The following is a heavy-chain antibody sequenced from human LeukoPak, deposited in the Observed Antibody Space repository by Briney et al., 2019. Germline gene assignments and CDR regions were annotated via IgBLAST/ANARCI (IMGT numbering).Heavy chain of an antibody. CDR2: IKQDGSEK. J-gene: IGHJ4*02. CDR1: GFTFSSYW. CDR3: ARVGVMSSSWLVY. D-gene: IGHD6-13*01. Sequence: GGSLRLSCAASGFTFSSYWMSWVRQAPGKGLEWVANIKQDGSEKYYVDSVKGRFTISRDNAKNSLYLQMNSLRAEDTAVYYCARVGVMSSSWLVYWGQGAQVTVSS. V-gene: IGHV3-7*01.